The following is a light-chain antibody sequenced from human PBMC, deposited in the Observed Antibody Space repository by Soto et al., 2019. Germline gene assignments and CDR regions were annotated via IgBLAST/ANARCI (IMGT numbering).Light chain of an antibody. Sequence: EIVMTQSPATLSVSPGERATLSCRASQRVDSGLSWYQQKPDQAPRLLIYGASTRATGIPARFSGSGSGTEFTLTISSLQSEDYAVYYCQQYNNWPPYTFGQGTK. CDR1: QRVDSG. CDR3: QQYNNWPPYT. J-gene: IGKJ2*01. V-gene: IGKV3-15*01. CDR2: GAS.